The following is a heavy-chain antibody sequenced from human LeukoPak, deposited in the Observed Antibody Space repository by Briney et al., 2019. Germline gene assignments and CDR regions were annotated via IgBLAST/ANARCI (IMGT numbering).Heavy chain of an antibody. J-gene: IGHJ4*02. Sequence: GGSLRLSCAASEFTFSIYAMSWVRQAPGKGLEWVSSITSAGGTTFYTGSVKGRFTISRDNSRNTLYLQMNSLRAEDTAIYYCAKDRPNYYGSNGHYYRRDGDYWGQGTLVTVPS. CDR1: EFTFSIYA. CDR2: ITSAGGTT. D-gene: IGHD3-22*01. CDR3: AKDRPNYYGSNGHYYRRDGDY. V-gene: IGHV3-23*01.